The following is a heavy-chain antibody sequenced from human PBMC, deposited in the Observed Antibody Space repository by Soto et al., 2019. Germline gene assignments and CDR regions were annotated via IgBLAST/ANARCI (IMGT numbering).Heavy chain of an antibody. D-gene: IGHD1-26*01. CDR1: GGSITSSSYY. CDR3: ARRMESGTYFDY. Sequence: QVHLQESGPRLVKPSESLSLTCTVSGGSITSSSYYWAWIRQPPGKGLEWIGTIFYRGSTFDNPSLRSRVTISVDTSKNQSSLKLRSANAADTAVYYCARRMESGTYFDYWGQGILVTVSS. J-gene: IGHJ4*02. V-gene: IGHV4-39*01. CDR2: IFYRGST.